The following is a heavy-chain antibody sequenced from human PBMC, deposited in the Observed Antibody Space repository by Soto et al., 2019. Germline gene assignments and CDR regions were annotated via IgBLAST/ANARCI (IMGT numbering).Heavy chain of an antibody. J-gene: IGHJ4*02. CDR3: TTAATTVTTIDY. CDR2: IKRNSDGATT. V-gene: IGHV3-15*05. D-gene: IGHD4-17*01. CDR1: GFTFRNAW. Sequence: EVQLVESGGGFVQPGGSLRVSCVVSGFTFRNAWMAWVRQALGKGLEWVGRIKRNSDGATTDYAAPVKGRFTISRDDSKNTLYLQMNSLKNEDTALYYCTTAATTVTTIDYWGQGTLVTVSS.